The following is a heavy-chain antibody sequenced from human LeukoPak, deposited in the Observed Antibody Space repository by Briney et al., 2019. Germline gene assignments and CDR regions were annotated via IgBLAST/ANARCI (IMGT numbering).Heavy chain of an antibody. D-gene: IGHD3-22*01. CDR2: ISSSSSYI. V-gene: IGHV3-21*01. J-gene: IGHJ4*02. CDR3: AREAYYYDSSGYYPHYFDY. Sequence: GGSLRLSCAASGFSFSYAMSWVRQAPGKGLAWVSSISSSSSYIYYADSVKGRFTISRDNAENSLYLQMNSLRAEDTAAYYCAREAYYYDSSGYYPHYFDYWGQGTLVTVSS. CDR1: GFSFSYA.